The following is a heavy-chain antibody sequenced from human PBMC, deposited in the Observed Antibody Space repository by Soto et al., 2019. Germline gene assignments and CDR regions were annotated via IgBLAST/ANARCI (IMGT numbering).Heavy chain of an antibody. Sequence: QVRLVQSGAEVLQPGASVKVSCTTSGYTFTAYYLHWVRQAPGQGLEWMGWVNPNSGATNYAHKFPGMLSMTRGPSLSSAHIQLSRLTSDDTAVYYCATGTNGTTGWFHPWGQGTQVTVSS. D-gene: IGHD1-1*01. CDR2: VNPNSGAT. CDR1: GYTFTAYY. V-gene: IGHV1-2*02. CDR3: ATGTNGTTGWFHP. J-gene: IGHJ5*02.